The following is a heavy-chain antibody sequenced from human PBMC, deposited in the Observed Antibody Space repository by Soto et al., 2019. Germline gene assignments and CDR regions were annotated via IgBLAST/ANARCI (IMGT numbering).Heavy chain of an antibody. CDR3: ARDVSITTVKVRISRKDYDGMDV. D-gene: IGHD3-10*01. Sequence: ASVKVSCKASGYTFPSYYINWVRQATGQGLEWMGWISPYNGNTIYAQSLQDRVTMTTDTSTSTAYMELRSLRSDDTAVYYCARDVSITTVKVRISRKDYDGMDVWGQGTTVTVSS. CDR2: ISPYNGNT. J-gene: IGHJ6*02. V-gene: IGHV1-18*04. CDR1: GYTFPSYY.